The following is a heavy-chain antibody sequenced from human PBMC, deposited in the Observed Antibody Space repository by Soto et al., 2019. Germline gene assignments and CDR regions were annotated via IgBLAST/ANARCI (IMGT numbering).Heavy chain of an antibody. J-gene: IGHJ3*02. CDR1: GGSISSGDYY. V-gene: IGHV4-30-4*01. CDR3: ARERDIVVVPAAIVSAKAAGYAFDI. D-gene: IGHD2-2*02. CDR2: IYYSGST. Sequence: QVQLQESGPGLVKPSQTLSLTCTVSGGSISSGDYYWSWIRQPPGKGLEWIGYIYYSGSTYYNPSLKSRVTISVDTSTNQFSLKLSSVTAADTAVYYCARERDIVVVPAAIVSAKAAGYAFDIWGQGTMVTVSS.